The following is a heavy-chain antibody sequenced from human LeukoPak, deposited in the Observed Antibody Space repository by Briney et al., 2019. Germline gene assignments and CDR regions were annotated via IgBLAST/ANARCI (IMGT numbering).Heavy chain of an antibody. J-gene: IGHJ4*02. Sequence: SETLSLTCTVSGGSISSYYWSWIRQPAGKGLEWIGRIYTSGSTNYNPSLKSRVTMSVDTSKNQFSLKLSSVTAADTAVYYCAREPITVTTFGVFDYWGQGTLVTVSS. CDR3: AREPITVTTFGVFDY. CDR1: GGSISSYY. CDR2: IYTSGST. V-gene: IGHV4-4*07. D-gene: IGHD3-16*01.